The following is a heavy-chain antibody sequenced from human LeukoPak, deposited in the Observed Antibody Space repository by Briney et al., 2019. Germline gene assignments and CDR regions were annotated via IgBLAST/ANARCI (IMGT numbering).Heavy chain of an antibody. CDR2: INSDGSST. CDR3: ARDLTVGPTTDYFDY. Sequence: GGSLRLSCAASGFTFSSYWMHWGRQAPGKGLGWVSRINSDGSSTSYADSVKGRFTISRDNAKNTLYLQMNSLRAEDTAVYYCARDLTVGPTTDYFDYWGQGTLVTVSS. CDR1: GFTFSSYW. J-gene: IGHJ4*02. V-gene: IGHV3-74*01. D-gene: IGHD1-26*01.